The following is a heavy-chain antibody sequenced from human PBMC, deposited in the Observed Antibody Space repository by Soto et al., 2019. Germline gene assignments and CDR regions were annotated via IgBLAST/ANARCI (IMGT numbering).Heavy chain of an antibody. CDR2: MNPNSGNT. D-gene: IGHD3-3*01. Sequence: ASVKVSCKASGYTFTSYDINWVRQATGQGLEWMGWMNPNSGNTGYAQKFQGRVTMTRNTSISTAYMELSSLRSEDTAVYYCARGSRITIFGVVTYYGMDVWGQGTTVTVSS. CDR1: GYTFTSYD. V-gene: IGHV1-8*01. J-gene: IGHJ6*02. CDR3: ARGSRITIFGVVTYYGMDV.